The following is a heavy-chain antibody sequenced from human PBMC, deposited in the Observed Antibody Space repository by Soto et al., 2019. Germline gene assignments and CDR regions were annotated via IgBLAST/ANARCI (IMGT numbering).Heavy chain of an antibody. V-gene: IGHV1-69*13. D-gene: IGHD3-9*01. CDR3: ARDDASPNYGILAPPH. CDR2: IIPIFGTA. J-gene: IGHJ4*02. Sequence: SVKVSCKASGGTFSSYAISWVRQAPGQGLEWMGGIIPIFGTANYAQKFRGRVTITADESTSTAYMELSSLRSEDTAVYYCARDDASPNYGILAPPHWGQGTLVTVSS. CDR1: GGTFSSYA.